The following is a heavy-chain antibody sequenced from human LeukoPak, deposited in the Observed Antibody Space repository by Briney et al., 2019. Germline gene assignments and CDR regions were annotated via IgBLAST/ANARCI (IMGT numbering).Heavy chain of an antibody. CDR3: ARDAIVRDYSNSDY. D-gene: IGHD4-11*01. J-gene: IGHJ4*02. Sequence: ASVKVSCKASGYTFTGFYIHWVRQAPGQGLEWMGWINPNSGGTNYAQKFQGRVTMTRDTSISTAYMELSRLTSDDTAVYYCARDAIVRDYSNSDYWGQGTLVTVSS. CDR2: INPNSGGT. V-gene: IGHV1-2*02. CDR1: GYTFTGFY.